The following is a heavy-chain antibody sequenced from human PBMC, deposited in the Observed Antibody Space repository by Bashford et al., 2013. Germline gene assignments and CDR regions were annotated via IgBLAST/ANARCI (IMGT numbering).Heavy chain of an antibody. CDR2: IYHSGSA. CDR3: AREGGSSGYDFLGAGYRGWFDP. J-gene: IGHJ5*02. CDR1: GVSITSSNW. V-gene: IGHV4-4*02. Sequence: SETLSLTCAVSGVSITSSNWFTWVRQPPGKGLEWIGEIYHSGSANYNPSLESRVTISVDTSKNQFSLKLSSVTAADTAVYYCAREGGSSGYDFLGAGYRGWFDPGAREPWSPSPQ. D-gene: IGHD5-12*01.